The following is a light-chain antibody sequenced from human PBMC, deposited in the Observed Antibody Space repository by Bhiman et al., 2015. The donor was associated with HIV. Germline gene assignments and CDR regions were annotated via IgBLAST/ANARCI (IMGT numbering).Light chain of an antibody. CDR2: GNS. Sequence: QSVLTQPPSVSGAPGQRVTISCTGSASNIGAGYDVHWYQHLPGTAPKLLIYGNSNRPSGVPDRFSGSKSGTSASLAITGLQTEDEADYYCQSYDSSLTFYVFGTGTKVIVL. CDR1: ASNIGAGYD. CDR3: QSYDSSLTFYV. V-gene: IGLV1-40*01. J-gene: IGLJ1*01.